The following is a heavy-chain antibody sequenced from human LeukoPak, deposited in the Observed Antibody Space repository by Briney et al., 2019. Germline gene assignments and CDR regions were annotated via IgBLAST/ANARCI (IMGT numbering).Heavy chain of an antibody. J-gene: IGHJ5*02. CDR2: IIPIFRTT. Sequence: SVKVSCKTSGGSFTRYAFSWVRQAPGQGLEWMGGIIPIFRTTNNAQKFQGRVTITADESTSTAYMELSSLRSEDTAVYYCARAGCSSTSCSSQYNWFDPWGQGTLVTVSS. D-gene: IGHD2-2*01. CDR1: GGSFTRYA. V-gene: IGHV1-69*13. CDR3: ARAGCSSTSCSSQYNWFDP.